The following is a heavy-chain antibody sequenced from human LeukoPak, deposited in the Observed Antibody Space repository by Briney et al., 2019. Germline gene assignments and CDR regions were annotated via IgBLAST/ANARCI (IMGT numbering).Heavy chain of an antibody. Sequence: SGPALVKPTQTLTLTYTFSGFSLITSGVGVGWLRQPPGKALEWLALIHWNDDKRYSPSLKSRLTITKDTSKNQVVLTMTNMYPVDTATYYCARCLLSSWQEGNWFDPWGQGTLVTVSS. CDR1: GFSLITSGVG. J-gene: IGHJ5*02. CDR3: ARCLLSSWQEGNWFDP. V-gene: IGHV2-5*01. CDR2: IHWNDDK. D-gene: IGHD2-15*01.